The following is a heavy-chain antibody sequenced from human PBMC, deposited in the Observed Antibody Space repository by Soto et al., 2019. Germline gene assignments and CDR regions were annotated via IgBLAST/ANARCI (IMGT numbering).Heavy chain of an antibody. CDR1: GGSIDNYEYY. J-gene: IGHJ4*02. V-gene: IGHV4-30-4*01. CDR3: ARDRSNSPDYFDY. Sequence: SETLSLTCTVSGGSIDNYEYYWTWIRQSPGKGLEWVGYIYYSGRTNYNPSLNSRLTISLDTSKNQFSLRLTSVSAADTAMYYCARDRSNSPDYFDYWGQGTLVTVSS. CDR2: IYYSGRT. D-gene: IGHD6-6*01.